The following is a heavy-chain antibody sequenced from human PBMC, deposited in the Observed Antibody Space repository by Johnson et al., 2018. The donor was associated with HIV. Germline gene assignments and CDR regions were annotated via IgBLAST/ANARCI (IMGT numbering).Heavy chain of an antibody. Sequence: QVLLVESGGGVVQPGGSLRLSCAASGFTFSSYGMHWVRQAPGKGLEWVAFIRYDGSNKYYADSVKGRFTISRDNSKNTLYRQLNSLRAEDTAVYYCAKVPSYIVATAMTDAFDSWGQGTMVTVS. V-gene: IGHV3-30*02. CDR3: AKVPSYIVATAMTDAFDS. D-gene: IGHD5-12*01. CDR2: IRYDGSNK. CDR1: GFTFSSYG. J-gene: IGHJ3*02.